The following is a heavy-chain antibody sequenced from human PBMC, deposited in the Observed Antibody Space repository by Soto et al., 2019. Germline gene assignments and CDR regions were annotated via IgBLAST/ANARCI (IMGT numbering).Heavy chain of an antibody. CDR1: GFTFSSYG. D-gene: IGHD6-13*01. CDR3: AKDCSRWAFDY. Sequence: QVLLVESGGGVVQPGRSLRLSFAASGFTFSSYGMHWVRQAPGKGLERVAVISYDGSNKYYADYVKGRVTMSRDNSKHTLHLQMSTLSAEDTAVYYCAKDCSRWAFDYWGQGTLVTVSS. CDR2: ISYDGSNK. J-gene: IGHJ4*02. V-gene: IGHV3-30*18.